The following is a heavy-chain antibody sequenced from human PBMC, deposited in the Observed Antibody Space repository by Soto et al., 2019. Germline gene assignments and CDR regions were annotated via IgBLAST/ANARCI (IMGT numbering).Heavy chain of an antibody. CDR3: ATLPRLDYGDYTFDY. D-gene: IGHD4-17*01. J-gene: IGHJ4*02. V-gene: IGHV3-23*01. Sequence: GGSLRLSCADSGFTFSSYAMSRVSQAPGKGLEWVSAISGSGGSTYYADSVKGRFTISRDNSKNTLYLQMNSLRAEDTAVYYCATLPRLDYGDYTFDYWGQGTLATV. CDR2: ISGSGGST. CDR1: GFTFSSYA.